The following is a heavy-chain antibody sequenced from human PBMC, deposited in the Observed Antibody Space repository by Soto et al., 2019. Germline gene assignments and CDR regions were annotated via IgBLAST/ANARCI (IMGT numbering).Heavy chain of an antibody. J-gene: IGHJ4*02. CDR2: LTDNGGGT. Sequence: EVQLLESGGGLVQPGGSLRLSCEASGFTFNAYAMSWVRQAPGKGLEWVSALTDNGGGTYYADSVKGRFTVARDNFKNTLYLQMNSLRAEDTAIYYCAKVVVRPSSGYYFDYWGQGALVTVSS. V-gene: IGHV3-23*01. CDR1: GFTFNAYA. D-gene: IGHD3-22*01. CDR3: AKVVVRPSSGYYFDY.